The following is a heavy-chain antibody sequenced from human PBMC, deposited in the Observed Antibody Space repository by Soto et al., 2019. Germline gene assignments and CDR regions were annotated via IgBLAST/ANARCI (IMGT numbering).Heavy chain of an antibody. Sequence: EVQLAESGGGLAQPGGSLRLSCAASGFTLSGYAMDWVLQAPGKGLEYVSGISSNGGGTYYANSVQGRFTISRDNSKNTVYLHMGSLRPEDMAVYYCARRDRPDFYYMEVWGKGTTVTVSS. CDR3: ARRDRPDFYYMEV. J-gene: IGHJ6*03. V-gene: IGHV3-64*01. CDR1: GFTLSGYA. CDR2: ISSNGGGT. D-gene: IGHD2-21*01.